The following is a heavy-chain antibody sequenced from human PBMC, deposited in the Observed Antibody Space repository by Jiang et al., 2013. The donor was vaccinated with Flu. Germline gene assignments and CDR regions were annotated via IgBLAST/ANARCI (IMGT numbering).Heavy chain of an antibody. Sequence: GPGLVKPSETLSLTCTVSGGSISSYYWSWIRQPPGKGLEWIGYIYYSGSTNYNPSLKSRVTISVDTSKNQFSLKLSSVTAADTALYYCARRQLGGYVSTWGQGTLVTVSS. CDR2: IYYSGST. CDR3: ARRQLGGYVST. V-gene: IGHV4-59*08. J-gene: IGHJ5*02. CDR1: GGSISSYY. D-gene: IGHD3-16*01.